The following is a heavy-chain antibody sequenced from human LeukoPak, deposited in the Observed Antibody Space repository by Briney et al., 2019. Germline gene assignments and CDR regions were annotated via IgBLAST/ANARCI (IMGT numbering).Heavy chain of an antibody. J-gene: IGHJ4*02. V-gene: IGHV3-74*01. CDR3: ATTTYFSGSGSFYSY. Sequence: GGSLRLSCAASGFSFSNNWMHWVRQVPGKGLVWVSRINSDGSIINYADSVKGRFTISRDNAKNTLFLQMNGLGGEDTAVYYCATTTYFSGSGSFYSYWGREPWSPSPQ. CDR2: INSDGSII. CDR1: GFSFSNNW. D-gene: IGHD3-10*01.